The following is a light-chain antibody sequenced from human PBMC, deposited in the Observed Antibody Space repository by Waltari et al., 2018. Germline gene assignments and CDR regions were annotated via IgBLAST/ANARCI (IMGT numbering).Light chain of an antibody. CDR1: RSDVGGYNH. Sequence: QSALTQPRSVSGSPGQSVTISCTGTRSDVGGYNHVAWYQQHPGKAPKVIIYDVNKRPSGVPDRFSGSKSGNTASLTISGLQAEDEADYYCCSYAGRYTKVFGGGTKLTVL. CDR3: CSYAGRYTKV. J-gene: IGLJ3*02. CDR2: DVN. V-gene: IGLV2-11*01.